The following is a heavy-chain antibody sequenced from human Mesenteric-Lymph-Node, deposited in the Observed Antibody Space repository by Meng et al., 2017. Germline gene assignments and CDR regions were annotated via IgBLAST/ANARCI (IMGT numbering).Heavy chain of an antibody. Sequence: GESLKISCAASGFTFSNAWMSWVRQAPGKGLEWVGHIKSETDGGTTDYAAPVRGRFTISRDDLKNTLFLQLNSLRTEDTGVYYCTADLLGEWDLPGTFDIWGPGTMVTVSS. CDR2: IKSETDGGTT. J-gene: IGHJ3*02. D-gene: IGHD1-26*01. CDR3: TADLLGEWDLPGTFDI. CDR1: GFTFSNAW. V-gene: IGHV3-15*01.